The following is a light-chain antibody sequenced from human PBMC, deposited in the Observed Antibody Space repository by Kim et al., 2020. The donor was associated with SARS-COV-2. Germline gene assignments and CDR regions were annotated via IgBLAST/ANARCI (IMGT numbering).Light chain of an antibody. J-gene: IGLJ2*01. CDR1: TSNIGAGYE. Sequence: GQRVTISCTGSTSNIGAGYEVHWYQQLPGTAPKLLIYGDTDRPSGVPDRFSGSKSGTSASLAITGLQAEDEADYYCQSYDSSLRVFFGGGTQLTVL. V-gene: IGLV1-40*01. CDR2: GDT. CDR3: QSYDSSLRVF.